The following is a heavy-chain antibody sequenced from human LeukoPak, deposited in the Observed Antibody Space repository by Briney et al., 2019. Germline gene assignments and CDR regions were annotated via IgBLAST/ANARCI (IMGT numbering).Heavy chain of an antibody. V-gene: IGHV4-34*01. J-gene: IGHJ5*02. CDR2: INHSGST. Sequence: SETLSLTCAVYGGSFSVYYWSWIRQPPGKGLEWIGEINHSGSTYYNPSLKSRVTISVDTSKNQFSLKLSSVTAADTAVYYCARAVTSSSSWYKWVNWFDPWGQGTLVTVSS. D-gene: IGHD6-13*01. CDR3: ARAVTSSSSWYKWVNWFDP. CDR1: GGSFSVYY.